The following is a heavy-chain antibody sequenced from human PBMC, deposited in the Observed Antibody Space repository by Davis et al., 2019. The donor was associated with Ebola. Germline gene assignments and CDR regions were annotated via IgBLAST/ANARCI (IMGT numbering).Heavy chain of an antibody. CDR2: IYYRGST. CDR1: GGSISSYY. J-gene: IGHJ6*02. V-gene: IGHV4-59*01. CDR3: ARESRGRYYYYGMDV. D-gene: IGHD2-2*01. Sequence: SETLSPTCTVPGGSISSYYWSWIRQPPGKGLEWIGYIYYRGSTNYNPSLKSRVTISVDTSKNQFSLKLSSVTAADAAVYYFARESRGRYYYYGMDVWGQGTTVTVSS.